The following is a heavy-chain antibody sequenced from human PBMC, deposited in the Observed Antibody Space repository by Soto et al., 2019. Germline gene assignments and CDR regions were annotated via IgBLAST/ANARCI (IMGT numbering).Heavy chain of an antibody. J-gene: IGHJ4*02. Sequence: ASVKVSCKASGYTFSGFYMHWVRQAPGQGLEWMGWINPNSGGTKSAEKFQGRVTMTRDTSMSTAYMELSRLTYDDTAVYYCASAAVTGTAGLDFWGQGTQVTVSS. D-gene: IGHD6-19*01. CDR2: INPNSGGT. V-gene: IGHV1-2*02. CDR3: ASAAVTGTAGLDF. CDR1: GYTFSGFY.